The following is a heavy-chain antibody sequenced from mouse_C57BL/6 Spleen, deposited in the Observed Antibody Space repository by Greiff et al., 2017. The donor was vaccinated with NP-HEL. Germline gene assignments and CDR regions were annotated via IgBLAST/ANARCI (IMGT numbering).Heavy chain of an antibody. Sequence: QVQLQQSGPELVKPGASVKISCKASGYAFSSSWMNWVKQRPGKGLEWIGRIYPGAGDTNYNGKFKGKATLTADKSSSTAYMQLSSLTSEDSAVYFCLDSSGYWGQGTTLTVSS. CDR1: GYAFSSSW. D-gene: IGHD3-2*02. V-gene: IGHV1-82*01. CDR3: LDSSGY. CDR2: IYPGAGDT. J-gene: IGHJ2*01.